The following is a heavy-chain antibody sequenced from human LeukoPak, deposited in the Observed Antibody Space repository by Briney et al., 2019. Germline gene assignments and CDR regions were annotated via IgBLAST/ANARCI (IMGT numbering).Heavy chain of an antibody. D-gene: IGHD3-10*01. Sequence: GGSLRLSCTASGFTFNTYWMSWVRQAPGRGLEWVANIKGDGTEKYYVDSVKGRFTISRDNAKNSLFLHMNNVRAEDTAVYYCSRLSAMLRGPEAFYYFEYWGQGALVTVSS. J-gene: IGHJ4*02. CDR2: IKGDGTEK. CDR1: GFTFNTYW. CDR3: SRLSAMLRGPEAFYYFEY. V-gene: IGHV3-7*01.